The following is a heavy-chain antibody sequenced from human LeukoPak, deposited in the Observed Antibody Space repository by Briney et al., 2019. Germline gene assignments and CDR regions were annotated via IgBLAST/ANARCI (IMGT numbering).Heavy chain of an antibody. CDR3: ARVAYHYYYYMDV. J-gene: IGHJ6*03. Sequence: SETLSLTCTVSGASIRSYYWSWIRQPPGKGLEWIGDIYYSGSTNYNPSLKSRVTISVDTSKNQFSLKLSSVTAADTAVYYCARVAYHYYYYMDVWGKGTTVTVPS. CDR1: GASIRSYY. CDR2: IYYSGST. V-gene: IGHV4-59*01.